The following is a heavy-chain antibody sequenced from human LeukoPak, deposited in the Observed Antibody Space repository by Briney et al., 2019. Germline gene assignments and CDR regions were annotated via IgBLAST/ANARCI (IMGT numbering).Heavy chain of an antibody. CDR2: IYYSGST. CDR3: AKVYSYGTGYNWFDP. D-gene: IGHD5-18*01. V-gene: IGHV4-31*03. CDR1: GGSISSGGYY. Sequence: SQTLSLTCTVSGGSISSGGYYWSWIRQHPGKGLEWIAYIYYSGSTYYNPSLKSRFTISVDTSKNQFSLKLSSVTAADTAVYYCAKVYSYGTGYNWFDPWGQGTLVTVSS. J-gene: IGHJ5*02.